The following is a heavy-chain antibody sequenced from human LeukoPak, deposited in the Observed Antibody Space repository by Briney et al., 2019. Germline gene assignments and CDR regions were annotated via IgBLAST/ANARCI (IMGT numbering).Heavy chain of an antibody. J-gene: IGHJ3*02. Sequence: ASVKVSCKASGYTFTGYYMHWVRQAPGQGLEWMGWINPNSGGTNYAQKFQGRVTMTRDTSISTAYMELSRLRSDDTAVYYCARVDHDRRGYFHAFDIWGQGTMVTVSS. CDR1: GYTFTGYY. CDR2: INPNSGGT. V-gene: IGHV1-2*02. CDR3: ARVDHDRRGYFHAFDI. D-gene: IGHD3-22*01.